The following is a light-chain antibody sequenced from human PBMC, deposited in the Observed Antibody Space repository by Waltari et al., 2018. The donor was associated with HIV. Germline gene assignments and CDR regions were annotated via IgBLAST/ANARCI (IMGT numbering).Light chain of an antibody. CDR2: DDS. J-gene: IGLJ3*02. V-gene: IGLV2-23*01. CDR1: TGTVGRYSL. Sequence: QSALTQPASVSGSLGQSITISCTGATGTVGRYSLVSCYQHRPGQAPTLIIYDDSKRPLGISSRFSGSKSGNTASLTISGLQSEDEADYYCCSYGGDDTLLFGGGTKVTAL. CDR3: CSYGGDDTLL.